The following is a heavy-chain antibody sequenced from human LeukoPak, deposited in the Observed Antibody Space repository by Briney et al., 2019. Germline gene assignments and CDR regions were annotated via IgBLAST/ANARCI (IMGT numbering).Heavy chain of an antibody. CDR2: INTNNGVT. CDR3: TKDRLSKWFDP. D-gene: IGHD5-12*01. V-gene: IGHV1-2*02. J-gene: IGHJ5*02. CDR1: GLTFTGVNY. Sequence: ASVMVSCKASGLTFTGVNYIHWVRQAPGQGPEWMGWINTNNGVTDYARKFQGRVTMTRDTSISTAYMELYRLTSDDMAMYYCTKDRLSKWFDPWGQGTLVTVSS.